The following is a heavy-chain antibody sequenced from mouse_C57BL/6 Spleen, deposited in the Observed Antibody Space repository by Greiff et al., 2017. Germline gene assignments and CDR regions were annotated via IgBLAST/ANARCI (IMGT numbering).Heavy chain of an antibody. D-gene: IGHD1-1*01. Sequence: VQRVESGPELVKPGASVKISCKASGYTFTDYYINWVKQRPGQGLEWIGWIYPGIGNTKYNEKFKGKATLTVDTSSSTAYMQLSSLTSEDSAVYFCARGDYYGSSFSWFAYGGQGTLVTVSA. CDR3: ARGDYYGSSFSWFAY. CDR2: IYPGIGNT. CDR1: GYTFTDYY. V-gene: IGHV1-84*01. J-gene: IGHJ3*01.